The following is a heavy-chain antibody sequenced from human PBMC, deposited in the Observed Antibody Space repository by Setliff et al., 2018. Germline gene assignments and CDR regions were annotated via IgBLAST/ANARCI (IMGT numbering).Heavy chain of an antibody. D-gene: IGHD2-8*01. V-gene: IGHV1-3*01. Sequence: GASVKVSCKASGYTFTSYYMHWVRQAPGQGLEWMGWISPGNGNTAYSQKIQDRVTITRDTSASTAYMELSSLRSEDTAVYYCARIGFGYYSTSGAWYFDNWGQGTLVTVSS. CDR1: GYTFTSYY. J-gene: IGHJ4*02. CDR3: ARIGFGYYSTSGAWYFDN. CDR2: ISPGNGNT.